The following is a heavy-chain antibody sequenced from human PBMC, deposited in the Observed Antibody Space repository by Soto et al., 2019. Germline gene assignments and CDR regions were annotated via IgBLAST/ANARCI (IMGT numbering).Heavy chain of an antibody. V-gene: IGHV3-21*02. CDR2: ISSSSSFR. CDR1: GFTFTNHN. J-gene: IGHJ4*02. Sequence: EVQLVESGGGLVKPGGSLRLSCAASGFTFTNHNMNWVRQAPGKGLEWVSSISSSSSFRNYADSVKGRFSISRDNNKNLVYLQIASLRAEDTAVYYCARDPPLSVLVVVATDDFWGQGTLVTVSS. CDR3: ARDPPLSVLVVVATDDF. D-gene: IGHD2-21*01.